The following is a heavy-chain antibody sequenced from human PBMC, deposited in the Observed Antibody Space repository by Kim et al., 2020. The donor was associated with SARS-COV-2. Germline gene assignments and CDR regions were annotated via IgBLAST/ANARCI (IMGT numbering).Heavy chain of an antibody. J-gene: IGHJ4*02. CDR2: INHSGST. CDR3: VRGRYYDSSGYYYDY. V-gene: IGHV4-34*01. Sequence: SETLSLTCAVYGGSFSGYYWSWIRQPPGKGLEWIGEINHSGSTNYNPSLKSRVTISVDTSKNQFSLKLSSVTAADTAVYYCVRGRYYDSSGYYYDYWGQGTLVTVSS. D-gene: IGHD3-22*01. CDR1: GGSFSGYY.